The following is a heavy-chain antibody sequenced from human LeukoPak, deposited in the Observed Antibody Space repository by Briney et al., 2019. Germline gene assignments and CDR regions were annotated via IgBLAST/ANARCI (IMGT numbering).Heavy chain of an antibody. CDR1: GGTFSSYA. Sequence: SVKVSCKASGGTFSSYAISWVRQAPGQGLEWMGGIIPIFGTANYAQKFQGRVTITADESTSTAYMELSSLRSEDTAVYYCVRDDYYDSSGYYYYYYGMDVWGQGTTVTVSS. CDR3: VRDDYYDSSGYYYYYYGMDV. D-gene: IGHD3-22*01. V-gene: IGHV1-69*01. J-gene: IGHJ6*02. CDR2: IIPIFGTA.